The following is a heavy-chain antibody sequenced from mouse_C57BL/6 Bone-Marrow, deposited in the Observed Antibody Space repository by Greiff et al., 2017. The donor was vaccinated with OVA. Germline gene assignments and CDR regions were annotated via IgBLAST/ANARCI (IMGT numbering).Heavy chain of an antibody. CDR1: GFTFSDYG. D-gene: IGHD1-1*01. V-gene: IGHV5-15*01. Sequence: EVMLVESGGGLVQPGGSLKLSCAASGFTFSDYGMAWVRQAPRKGPEWVAFISNLAYSIYYADTVTGRFTISRENAKNTLYLEMSSLRSEDTAMYYCARQGDYGSSYWAMDYWGQGTSVTVSS. CDR2: ISNLAYSI. CDR3: ARQGDYGSSYWAMDY. J-gene: IGHJ4*01.